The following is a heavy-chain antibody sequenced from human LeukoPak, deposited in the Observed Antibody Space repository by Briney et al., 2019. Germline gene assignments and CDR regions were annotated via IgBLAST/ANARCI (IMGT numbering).Heavy chain of an antibody. CDR1: GYSISSGYY. CDR3: ARLTERRVPYSGYDRYWFDP. D-gene: IGHD5-12*01. J-gene: IGHJ5*02. CDR2: IYHSGST. V-gene: IGHV4-38-2*01. Sequence: KPSETLSLTCAVSGYSISSGYYWGWVRQPPGKGLEWIGSIYHSGSTYYNPSLKSRVTISVDTSKNQFSLKLSSVTAADTAVYYCARLTERRVPYSGYDRYWFDPWGQGTLVTVSS.